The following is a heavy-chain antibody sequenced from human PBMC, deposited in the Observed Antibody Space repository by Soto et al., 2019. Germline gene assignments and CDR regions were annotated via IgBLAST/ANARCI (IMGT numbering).Heavy chain of an antibody. V-gene: IGHV4-39*01. J-gene: IGHJ4*02. CDR1: GGSISSSSYY. CDR3: ARHERPFYYDFWSGPRYYFDY. Sequence: QLQLQESGPGLVKPSETLSLTCTVSGGSISSSSYYWGWNRQPPGKGLEWIGSIYYSGSTYYNPSLKSRVTISVDTSKNQFSLKLSSVTAADTAVYYCARHERPFYYDFWSGPRYYFDYWGQGTLVTVSS. CDR2: IYYSGST. D-gene: IGHD3-3*01.